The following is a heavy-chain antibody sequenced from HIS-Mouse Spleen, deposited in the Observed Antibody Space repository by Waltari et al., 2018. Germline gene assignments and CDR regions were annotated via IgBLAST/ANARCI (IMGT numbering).Heavy chain of an antibody. CDR3: AREIPYSSSWYDWYFDL. J-gene: IGHJ2*01. CDR1: GGSISSSSYY. CDR2: IYYSGRP. Sequence: QLQLQESGPGLVKPSETLSLTCTVSGGSISSSSYYWGWIRQPPGKGLEWIGSIYYSGRPYYNPSLKSRVTISVDTSKNRLSLKLSSVTAADTAVYYCAREIPYSSSWYDWYFDLWGRGTLVTVSS. D-gene: IGHD6-13*01. V-gene: IGHV4-39*07.